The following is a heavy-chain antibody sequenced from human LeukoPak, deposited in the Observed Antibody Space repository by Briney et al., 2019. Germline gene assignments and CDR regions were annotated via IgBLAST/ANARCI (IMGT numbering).Heavy chain of an antibody. D-gene: IGHD2-15*01. CDR1: SASGSFSGYY. J-gene: IGHJ3*02. CDR3: AREDAQEGTNAFDI. Sequence: PSETLSLTCAVYSASGSFSGYYWSWIRQPPGKGLEWIGEISHRGNTNYNPSLKGRVIISVDTSKNQFSLKLSSVTAADTAVYYCAREDAQEGTNAFDIWGQGTMVTVSS. CDR2: ISHRGNT. V-gene: IGHV4-34*01.